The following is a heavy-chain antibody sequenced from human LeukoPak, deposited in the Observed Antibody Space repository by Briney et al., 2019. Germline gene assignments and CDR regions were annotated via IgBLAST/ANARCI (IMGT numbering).Heavy chain of an antibody. Sequence: SETLSLTCTVSGGSISSYYWSWIRQPAGKGLEWIGRIYTSGSTNYNPSLKSRVTMSVDTSKNQFSLKLSSVTAADTAVYYCARDLGYCSGGSCYEGGWFDPWGQGTLVTVSS. J-gene: IGHJ5*02. CDR3: ARDLGYCSGGSCYEGGWFDP. D-gene: IGHD2-15*01. CDR1: GGSISSYY. CDR2: IYTSGST. V-gene: IGHV4-4*07.